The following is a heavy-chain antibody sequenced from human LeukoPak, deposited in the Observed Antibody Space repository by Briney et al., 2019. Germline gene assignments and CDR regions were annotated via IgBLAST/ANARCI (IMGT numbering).Heavy chain of an antibody. CDR3: ARDQEWELMPLDV. J-gene: IGHJ6*04. D-gene: IGHD1-26*01. CDR1: GFTFSSYW. V-gene: IGHV3-7*01. CDR2: IKQDGSEK. Sequence: GGSLRLSCAASGFTFSSYWMSWVRQAPGKGLEWVANIKQDGSEKYYVDSVKGRFTISRDNAKNSLYLQMNSPRAEDTAVYYRARDQEWELMPLDVWGKGTTVTVSS.